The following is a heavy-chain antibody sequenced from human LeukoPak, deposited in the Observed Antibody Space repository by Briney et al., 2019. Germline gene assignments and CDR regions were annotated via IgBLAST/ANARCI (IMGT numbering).Heavy chain of an antibody. CDR1: GFTFSSYG. V-gene: IGHV3-30*18. J-gene: IGHJ4*02. CDR2: ISYDGSNK. D-gene: IGHD5-24*01. CDR3: AKERVEMATINMGFDY. Sequence: PGGSLRLSCEASGFTFSSYGMHWVRQAPGKGLEWVAVISYDGSNKYYADSVKGRFTISRDNSKNTLYLQMNSLRAEDTAVYYCAKERVEMATINMGFDYWGQGTLVTVSS.